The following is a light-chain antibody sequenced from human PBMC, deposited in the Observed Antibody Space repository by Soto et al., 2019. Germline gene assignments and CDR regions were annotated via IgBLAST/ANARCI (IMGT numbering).Light chain of an antibody. J-gene: IGKJ4*01. CDR2: WAS. CDR1: QSVLYNSNNKNY. Sequence: DIVMTQSPDSLAVSLGERATTNCKSSQSVLYNSNNKNYLVWYQQKPGQPPKLLIYWASTRESGVPDRFSGSGSGTDFTLTISSLQAEDVAVYYCQQYYSTPLTFGGGTKVEIK. CDR3: QQYYSTPLT. V-gene: IGKV4-1*01.